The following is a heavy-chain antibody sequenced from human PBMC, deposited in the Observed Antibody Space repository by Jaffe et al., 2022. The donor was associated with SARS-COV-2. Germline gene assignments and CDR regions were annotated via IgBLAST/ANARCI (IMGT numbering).Heavy chain of an antibody. CDR2: ITYDGSRT. D-gene: IGHD3-10*01. V-gene: IGHV3-74*01. J-gene: IGHJ2*01. CDR1: GFIFSDYW. CDR3: AREASGKGNWYFDL. Sequence: ELQLVESGGGLVQPGGSLRLSCPASGFIFSDYWMHWVRQAPGKGLEWLSRITYDGSRTTYAVSVRGRLTISRDNAKNTLYLQMNSLRAEDTAVYYCAREASGKGNWYFDLWGRGTLVTVSS.